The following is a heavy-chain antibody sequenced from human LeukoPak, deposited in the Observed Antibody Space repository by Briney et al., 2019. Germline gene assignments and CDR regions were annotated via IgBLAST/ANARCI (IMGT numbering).Heavy chain of an antibody. D-gene: IGHD6-13*01. V-gene: IGHV4-59*08. Sequence: SETLSLTCTVSGGSISSYYWSWIRQPPGKGLEWIGYIYYSGSINYNPSLKSRVTISVDTSKNQFSLKLSSVTAADTAVYYCARCGSWYSGIVSWGHGTLFTVSS. J-gene: IGHJ5*01. CDR2: IYYSGSI. CDR1: GGSISSYY. CDR3: ARCGSWYSGIVS.